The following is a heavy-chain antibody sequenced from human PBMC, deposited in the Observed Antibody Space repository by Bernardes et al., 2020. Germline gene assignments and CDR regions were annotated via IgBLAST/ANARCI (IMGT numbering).Heavy chain of an antibody. CDR1: GFTFTNYW. J-gene: IGHJ4*02. V-gene: IGHV3-7*03. Sequence: GSLRLSCAASGFTFTNYWMSWVRQAPGKGLEWVANIRQDGSEKYCVDSVKGRFTISRDNAKNSLYLQMNSLRAEDTAVYYCARDNSPAIDYWGQGALVTISS. CDR3: ARDNSPAIDY. D-gene: IGHD5-18*01. CDR2: IRQDGSEK.